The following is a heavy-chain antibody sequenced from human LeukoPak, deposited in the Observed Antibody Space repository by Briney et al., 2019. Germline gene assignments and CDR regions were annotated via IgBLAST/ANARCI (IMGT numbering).Heavy chain of an antibody. Sequence: GGSLRPSCAASGFTFSSYAMSWVRQAPGKGLEWVSAISGSGGSTYYADSVKGRFTISRDNSKNTLYLQMNSLRAEDTAVYYCAKDQSTILGYYYGMDVWGQGTTVTVSS. D-gene: IGHD3-3*01. V-gene: IGHV3-23*01. CDR2: ISGSGGST. CDR3: AKDQSTILGYYYGMDV. J-gene: IGHJ6*02. CDR1: GFTFSSYA.